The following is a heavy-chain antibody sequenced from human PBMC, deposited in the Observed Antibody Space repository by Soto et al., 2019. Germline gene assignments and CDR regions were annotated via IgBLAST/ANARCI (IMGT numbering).Heavy chain of an antibody. CDR1: GGSISNFY. CDR2: IYYTGHT. J-gene: IGHJ5*02. CDR3: AGSQEEALPASEGNWFDP. D-gene: IGHD6-19*01. V-gene: IGHV4-59*01. Sequence: SGTLSLTCTVSGGSISNFYWNWIRQPPLEGLEWSGRIYYTGHTVYNPSLKGRLTVSLDTSKHQLSLKLSSVSAADTAMYYCAGSQEEALPASEGNWFDPWGQGTLVTVSS.